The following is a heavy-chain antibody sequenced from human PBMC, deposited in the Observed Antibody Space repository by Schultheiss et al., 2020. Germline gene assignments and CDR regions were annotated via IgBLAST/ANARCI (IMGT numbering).Heavy chain of an antibody. V-gene: IGHV1-18*04. CDR3: ARNQVSLMVYANFDY. J-gene: IGHJ4*02. CDR1: GYTFTSYY. D-gene: IGHD2-8*01. CDR2: ISAYNGNT. Sequence: ASVKVSCKASGYTFTSYYMHWVRQAPGQRLEWMGWISAYNGNTNYAQKLQGRVTMTTDTSTSTAYMELRSLRSDDTAVYYCARNQVSLMVYANFDYWGQGTLVTVSS.